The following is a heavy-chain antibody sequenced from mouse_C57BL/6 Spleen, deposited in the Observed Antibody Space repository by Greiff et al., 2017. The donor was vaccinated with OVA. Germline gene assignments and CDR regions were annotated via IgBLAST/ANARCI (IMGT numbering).Heavy chain of an antibody. D-gene: IGHD6-1*01. J-gene: IGHJ4*01. CDR2: IWGVGST. V-gene: IGHV2-6*01. Sequence: VKLVESGPGLVAPSQSLSITCTVSGFSLTSYGVDWVRQSPGTGLEWLGVIWGVGSTNYNSALKSRLSISKDNSKSQVFLKMNSLQTDDTAMYYCASSSLHAMDYWGQGTSVTVSS. CDR3: ASSSLHAMDY. CDR1: GFSLTSYG.